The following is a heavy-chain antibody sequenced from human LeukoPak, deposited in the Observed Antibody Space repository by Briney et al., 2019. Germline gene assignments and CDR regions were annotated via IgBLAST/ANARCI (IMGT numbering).Heavy chain of an antibody. CDR2: IKQDGSEK. V-gene: IGHV3-7*01. D-gene: IGHD3-9*01. CDR1: GFTFSSYW. Sequence: GGSLTLSCAASGFTFSSYWMSWVRQAPGKGLEWVAHIKQDGSEKYYVDSVKGRFTISKDNAKNSLYLQMNSLRAEDTAVYYCARDRRYDILTGYYSSPDYFDYWGQGTLVTVSS. CDR3: ARDRRYDILTGYYSSPDYFDY. J-gene: IGHJ4*02.